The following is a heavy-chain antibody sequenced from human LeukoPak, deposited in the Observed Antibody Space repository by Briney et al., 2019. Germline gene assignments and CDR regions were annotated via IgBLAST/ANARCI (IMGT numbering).Heavy chain of an antibody. J-gene: IGHJ4*02. CDR3: AKDQLVVVGPAAIAFDY. CDR1: GFTFSSYA. D-gene: IGHD2-2*01. CDR2: ISGSGGST. V-gene: IGHV3-23*01. Sequence: GGSLRLSCAASGFTFSSYAMSWVRQAPGKGLEWVSAISGSGGSTYYADSVKGRFTISRDNSKNTLYLQMNSLRAEDTAVYYCAKDQLVVVGPAAIAFDYWGQGTLVAVSS.